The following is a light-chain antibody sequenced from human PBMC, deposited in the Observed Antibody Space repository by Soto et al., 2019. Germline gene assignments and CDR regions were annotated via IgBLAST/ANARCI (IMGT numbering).Light chain of an antibody. Sequence: DFVMTQTPLSSPVTLGQPASISCRSSQSLVHSDGNSYLSWLHQRPGQPPRLLIYMISNRISGVPDRVNGSGAGTDFTLKISRVEPEDVGVYYCMQATQPYTFGQGTKLEIK. CDR1: QSLVHSDGNSY. CDR3: MQATQPYT. V-gene: IGKV2-24*01. CDR2: MIS. J-gene: IGKJ2*01.